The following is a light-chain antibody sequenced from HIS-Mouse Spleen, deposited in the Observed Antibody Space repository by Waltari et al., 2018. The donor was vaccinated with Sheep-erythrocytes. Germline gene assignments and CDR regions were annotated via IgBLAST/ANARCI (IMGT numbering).Light chain of an antibody. J-gene: IGKJ1*01. CDR3: QQSYSTPRT. V-gene: IGKV1-39*01. CDR2: AAS. CDR1: QSISSY. Sequence: DIQMTQSPSSLSASVGDRVTITCRASQSISSYLNWYQQKPGKAPKLLIYAASSLQSGVPSKFSGSGSRTDFTLTISSLQPKDFASYYCQQSYSTPRTFCQGTNVEIK.